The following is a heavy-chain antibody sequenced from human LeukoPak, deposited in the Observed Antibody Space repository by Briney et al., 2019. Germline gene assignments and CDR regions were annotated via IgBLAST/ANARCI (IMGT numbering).Heavy chain of an antibody. V-gene: IGHV3-23*01. CDR3: ARLISSSARGYFDY. Sequence: PGGSLRLSCAASGFTFSSYTMSWVRQAPGKGLEWVSAISGGGVSTYYADSVKGRFTISRDNSKNTLNLQMNSLRAEDTAVYYCARLISSSARGYFDYWGQGTLVTASS. J-gene: IGHJ4*02. CDR2: ISGGGVST. CDR1: GFTFSSYT. D-gene: IGHD6-6*01.